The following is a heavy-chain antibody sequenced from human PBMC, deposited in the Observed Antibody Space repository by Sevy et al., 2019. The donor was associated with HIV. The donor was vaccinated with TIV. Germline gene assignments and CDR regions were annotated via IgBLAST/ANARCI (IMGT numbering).Heavy chain of an antibody. J-gene: IGHJ5*02. CDR3: ARSPPVVVVPGAPSWFDP. CDR1: DGSFSGYY. V-gene: IGHV4-34*01. D-gene: IGHD2-2*01. Sequence: SETLSLTCAVHDGSFSGYYWNWIRQLPGKGLKSIGEINESGITNYNPSLKSRVTISVDTSKKEFSLKLNSVTAADTAVYFCARSPPVVVVPGAPSWFDPWGQGTLVTVSS. CDR2: INESGIT.